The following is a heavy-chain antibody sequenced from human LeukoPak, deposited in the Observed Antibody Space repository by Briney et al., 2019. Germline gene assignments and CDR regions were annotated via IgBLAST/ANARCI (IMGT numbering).Heavy chain of an antibody. CDR2: INPNSGGT. CDR3: ARDYDFWSGYRNWFDP. V-gene: IGHV1-2*02. D-gene: IGHD3-3*01. Sequence: GASVKVSCKTSGYIFSIYGISWVRQAPGQGLEWMGWINPNSGGTNYAQKFQGRVTMTRDTSISTAYMELSRLRSDDTAVYYCARDYDFWSGYRNWFDPWGQGTLVTVSS. J-gene: IGHJ5*02. CDR1: GYIFSIYG.